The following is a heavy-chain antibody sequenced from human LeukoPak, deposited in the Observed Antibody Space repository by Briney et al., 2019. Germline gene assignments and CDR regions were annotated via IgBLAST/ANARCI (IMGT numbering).Heavy chain of an antibody. Sequence: GGSLRLSCATPGFTFRGYAMNWVRQATGKGLEWVSGISGSGITNYPNSVKGRFTISRDNSKNTLYLQMDSLRAEDTAVYYCAKGSGGSGYSGIDYWGQGTLVTVSS. CDR3: AKGSGGSGYSGIDY. J-gene: IGHJ4*02. V-gene: IGHV3-23*01. CDR1: GFTFRGYA. CDR2: ISGSGIT. D-gene: IGHD2-15*01.